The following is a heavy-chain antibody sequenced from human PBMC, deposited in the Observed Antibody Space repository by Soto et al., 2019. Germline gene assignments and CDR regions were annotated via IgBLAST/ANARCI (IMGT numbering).Heavy chain of an antibody. Sequence: QVQLVQSGAEVKKPGSSVKVSCKASGGTFSSYAISWVRQAPGQGLEWMGGIIPISDTTNYAQKFQGRVTITADESTSTAYMDLSSLRSEDTAVYYCARSQGSSTSLELYYYYYYGMDVWGQGTTVTVSS. D-gene: IGHD2-2*01. V-gene: IGHV1-69*01. CDR1: GGTFSSYA. CDR3: ARSQGSSTSLELYYYYYYGMDV. J-gene: IGHJ6*02. CDR2: IIPISDTT.